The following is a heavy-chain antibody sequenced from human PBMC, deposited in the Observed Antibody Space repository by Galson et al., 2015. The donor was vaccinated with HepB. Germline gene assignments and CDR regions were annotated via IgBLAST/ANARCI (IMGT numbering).Heavy chain of an antibody. Sequence: SVKVSCKASGYTFTTYAMHWVRQAPGQRLEWMGWINPGNGDTKYSRKFQGRVTIITDTSATTGCMELTSLTSEDSAVYYCTRDYHFWSGFDYWGQGTLVTVSS. CDR1: GYTFTTYA. CDR2: INPGNGDT. CDR3: TRDYHFWSGFDY. J-gene: IGHJ4*02. D-gene: IGHD3-3*01. V-gene: IGHV1-3*01.